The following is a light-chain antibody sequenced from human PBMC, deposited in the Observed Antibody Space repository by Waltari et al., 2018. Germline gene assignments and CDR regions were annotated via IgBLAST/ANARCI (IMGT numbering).Light chain of an antibody. CDR2: DAS. J-gene: IGKJ3*01. Sequence: DIQITQSPSSRDASVGDRVTITCQASQDITNYLNWYYQRPGKAPELLIYDASNLETGVPSRFSGSGSGTDFTFTITSLQPEDVATYFCQQYRYLPVTFGPGTKVDLK. CDR1: QDITNY. V-gene: IGKV1-33*01. CDR3: QQYRYLPVT.